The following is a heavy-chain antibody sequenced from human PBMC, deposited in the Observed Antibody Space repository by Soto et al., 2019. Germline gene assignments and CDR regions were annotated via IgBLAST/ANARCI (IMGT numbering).Heavy chain of an antibody. J-gene: IGHJ4*02. V-gene: IGHV4-59*01. CDR2: IYYSGST. D-gene: IGHD5-12*01. CDR1: GGSISSYY. CDR3: ASERSSGYDNYFDY. Sequence: SETLSLTCTVSGGSISSYYWSWIRQPPGKGLEWIGYIYYSGSTNYNPSLKSRVTISVDTSKNQFSLKLSSVTAADTAVYYCASERSSGYDNYFDYWGQGSLVTVSS.